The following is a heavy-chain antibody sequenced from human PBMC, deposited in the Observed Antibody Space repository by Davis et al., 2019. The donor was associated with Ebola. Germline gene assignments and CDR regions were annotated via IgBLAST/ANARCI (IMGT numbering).Heavy chain of an antibody. CDR1: GFTFSSYA. V-gene: IGHV3-23*01. Sequence: GESLKISCAASGFTFSSYAMSWVRQAPGKGLEWVSAISGSGGSTYYADSVKGRFTISRDNSKNTLYLQMNSLRAEDTAVYYCARDLEAADYYGMDVWGQGTTVTVSS. D-gene: IGHD2-15*01. J-gene: IGHJ6*02. CDR2: ISGSGGST. CDR3: ARDLEAADYYGMDV.